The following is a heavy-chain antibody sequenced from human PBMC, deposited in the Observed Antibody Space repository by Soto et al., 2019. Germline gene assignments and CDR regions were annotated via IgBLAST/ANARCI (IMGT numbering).Heavy chain of an antibody. Sequence: QVQLVESGGGVVQPGRSLRLSCAATGFTFSNHGMHWVRQAPGKGLEWVARIYYDGSNEYYADSVKGRFTISRDSSKNTLYLQMNCLRAEDTAVYYCARGRGSGSFYQLDYWGQGTLVTVSS. V-gene: IGHV3-33*01. D-gene: IGHD1-26*01. CDR2: IYYDGSNE. J-gene: IGHJ4*02. CDR1: GFTFSNHG. CDR3: ARGRGSGSFYQLDY.